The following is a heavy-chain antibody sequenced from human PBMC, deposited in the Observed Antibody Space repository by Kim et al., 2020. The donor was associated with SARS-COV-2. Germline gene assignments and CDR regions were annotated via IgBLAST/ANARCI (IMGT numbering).Heavy chain of an antibody. CDR3: ARHLRSSCGDCYSTTDDY. Sequence: SETLSLTCIVSGGSITSSNYYWAWIRQPPGKGLEWIGSIDYSGTPSPNPSLRSRVTISVDTSENQFSLKLYSVTAADTAIYYCARHLRSSCGDCYSTTDDYWGQGTLVTVSS. J-gene: IGHJ4*02. CDR1: GGSITSSNYY. V-gene: IGHV4-39*01. D-gene: IGHD2-21*01. CDR2: IDYSGTP.